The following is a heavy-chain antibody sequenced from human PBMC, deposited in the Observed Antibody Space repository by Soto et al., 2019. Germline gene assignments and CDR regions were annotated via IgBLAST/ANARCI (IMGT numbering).Heavy chain of an antibody. J-gene: IGHJ4*02. V-gene: IGHV3-21*06. CDR1: GFTFTRYS. Sequence: GGSLRLCCAASGFTFTRYSMNWVRQAPGKGLEWVSSISSTTHYIYYADSMRGRFTISRDNAKNAVYLEMNSLRAEDTAVYYCARESEDLPSNFAYWGQGTLVTVSS. CDR3: ARESEDLPSNFAY. CDR2: ISSTTHYI.